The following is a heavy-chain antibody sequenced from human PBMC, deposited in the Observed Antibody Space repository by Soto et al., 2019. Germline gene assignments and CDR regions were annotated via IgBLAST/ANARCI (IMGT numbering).Heavy chain of an antibody. CDR2: IHYSGSS. J-gene: IGHJ4*01. CDR1: GGSFSGYY. Sequence: SETLSLTCAVYGGSFSGYYWNWIRQPPGKGPEWIGFIHYSGSSYYNPSLKSRFTISVDTSKNQFSLKLDSVTAADTAVYYCARDLDTATYFDYWGHGTLGTAPQ. CDR3: ARDLDTATYFDY. V-gene: IGHV4-34*01. D-gene: IGHD5-18*01.